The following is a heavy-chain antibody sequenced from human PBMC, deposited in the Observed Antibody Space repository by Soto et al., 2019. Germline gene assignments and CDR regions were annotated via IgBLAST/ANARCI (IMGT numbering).Heavy chain of an antibody. CDR3: ARGDATKIIVTTYNGLDV. Sequence: QVQVVQSGAEVKKPGSSVKVSCKAYGGSFSNYGISWVRQAPGQGLEWMGGIIPVCGTPHYAQKFQDRVTITADESTSAVYMEVSSLTSEDTAVYYCARGDATKIIVTTYNGLDVWGEGATVTVSS. D-gene: IGHD3-22*01. V-gene: IGHV1-69*12. CDR2: IIPVCGTP. CDR1: GGSFSNYG. J-gene: IGHJ6*04.